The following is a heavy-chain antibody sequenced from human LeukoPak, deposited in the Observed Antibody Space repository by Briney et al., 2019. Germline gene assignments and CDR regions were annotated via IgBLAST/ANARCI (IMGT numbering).Heavy chain of an antibody. CDR2: INHSGST. V-gene: IGHV4-34*01. J-gene: IGHJ5*02. Sequence: PSETLSLTCAVYGVSFSGYYWSWIRQPPGKGLEWIGEINHSGSTNYNPSLKSRVTISVDTSKNQFSLKLSSVTAADTAVYYCARGRGQLPHNWFDPWGQGTLVTVSS. D-gene: IGHD2-2*01. CDR1: GVSFSGYY. CDR3: ARGRGQLPHNWFDP.